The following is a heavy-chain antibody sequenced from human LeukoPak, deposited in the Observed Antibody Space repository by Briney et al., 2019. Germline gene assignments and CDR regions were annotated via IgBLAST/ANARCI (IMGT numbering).Heavy chain of an antibody. V-gene: IGHV4-4*07. Sequence: SETLSLTCTVSGASISSYYWSWIRQPAGKGLEWIGRIYISGSTNYDPSLKSRVTISPDTSKNQLFLKLNSVTAADTAVYYCARLVWLGESPGSWFDSWGQGTLVTVSS. J-gene: IGHJ5*01. CDR3: ARLVWLGESPGSWFDS. CDR1: GASISSYY. CDR2: IYISGST. D-gene: IGHD3-10*01.